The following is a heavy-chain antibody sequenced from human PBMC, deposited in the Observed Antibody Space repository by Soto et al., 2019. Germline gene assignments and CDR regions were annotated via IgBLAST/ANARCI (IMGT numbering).Heavy chain of an antibody. D-gene: IGHD5-18*01. V-gene: IGHV3-53*01. Sequence: EVQLVESGGGLIPPGGSLRLSCAASGFLVNSAYMTWVRQAPGKGLEWLSMINSDGSTLYAESVKGRFTISRDNSKNRLDLQMNSLRAKDTAMYYCARSGYSFAWGYWGQGTLVIVTS. CDR2: INSDGST. CDR3: ARSGYSFAWGY. J-gene: IGHJ4*02. CDR1: GFLVNSAY.